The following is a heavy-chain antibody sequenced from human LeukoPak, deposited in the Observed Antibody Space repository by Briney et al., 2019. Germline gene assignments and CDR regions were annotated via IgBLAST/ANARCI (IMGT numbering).Heavy chain of an antibody. D-gene: IGHD1-1*01. Sequence: SETLSLTCTVSGGSISSYYWGWIRQPPGKGLEWIGYIYYSGSTNYNPSLKSRVTISVDTSKNQFSLKLSSVTAADTAVYYCARDHYIAGTQYYYYYMDVWGKGTTVTVSS. CDR1: GGSISSYY. V-gene: IGHV4-59*01. J-gene: IGHJ6*03. CDR2: IYYSGST. CDR3: ARDHYIAGTQYYYYYMDV.